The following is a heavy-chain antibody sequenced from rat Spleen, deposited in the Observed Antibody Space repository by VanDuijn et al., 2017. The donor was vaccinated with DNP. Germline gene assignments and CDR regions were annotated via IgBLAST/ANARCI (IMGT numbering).Heavy chain of an antibody. CDR3: ARRAYYGLSFYFDF. D-gene: IGHD1-6*01. J-gene: IGHJ2*01. V-gene: IGHV3-1*01. Sequence: EVQLQESGPGLVKPSQSLSLTCSVTGYSITRNYWGWIRKFPGNKMEYIGHISYSGRTHYNSSLKSRISISRDTSKNQFFLHLTSVTTEDTATYYCARRAYYGLSFYFDFWGQGVMVTVSS. CDR1: GYSITRNY. CDR2: ISYSGRT.